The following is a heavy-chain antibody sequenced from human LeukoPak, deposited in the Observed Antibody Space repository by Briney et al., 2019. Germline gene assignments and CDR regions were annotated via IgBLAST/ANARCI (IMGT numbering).Heavy chain of an antibody. D-gene: IGHD3-22*01. CDR2: IIPIFGTA. CDR3: ASNTYYYDSSGYYTGGAFDI. V-gene: IGHV1-69*13. J-gene: IGHJ3*02. Sequence: GASVKVSCKASGGTFSSYAISWVRQAPGQGLEWMGGIIPIFGTANYAQKFQGRVTITADESTSTAYMELSSLRSDDTAVYYCASNTYYYDSSGYYTGGAFDIWGQGTMVTVSS. CDR1: GGTFSSYA.